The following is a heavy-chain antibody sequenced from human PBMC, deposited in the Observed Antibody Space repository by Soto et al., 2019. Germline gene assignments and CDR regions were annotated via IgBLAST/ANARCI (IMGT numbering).Heavy chain of an antibody. J-gene: IGHJ6*02. CDR3: ARGGTYCNGTICYTKEGDRMDA. V-gene: IGHV3-48*03. D-gene: IGHD2-2*02. Sequence: PGGSLRLSCAASGFTFSSYEMNWVRQAPGKGLEWVSYISSSGSTIYYADSVKGRFTISRDNAKNSLYLQMNSLRAEDTAVYYCARGGTYCNGTICYTKEGDRMDAWGQGTTVTVSS. CDR2: ISSSGSTI. CDR1: GFTFSSYE.